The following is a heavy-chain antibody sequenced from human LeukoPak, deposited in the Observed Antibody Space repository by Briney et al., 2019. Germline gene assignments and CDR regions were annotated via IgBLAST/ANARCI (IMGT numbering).Heavy chain of an antibody. CDR2: ISSSSSYI. V-gene: IGHV3-21*01. D-gene: IGHD5-18*01. J-gene: IGHJ4*02. CDR3: AGVDTAMVGY. CDR1: GFTFSSYS. Sequence: TGGSLRLSCAASGFTFSSYSMNWVRQAPGKGLEWVSSISSSSSYIYYADSVKGRFTISRDNAKNSLYLQMNSLRAEDTTVYYCAGVDTAMVGYWGQGTLVTVSS.